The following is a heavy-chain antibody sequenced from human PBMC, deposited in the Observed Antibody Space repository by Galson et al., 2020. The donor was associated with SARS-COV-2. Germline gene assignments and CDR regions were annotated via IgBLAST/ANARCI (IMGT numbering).Heavy chain of an antibody. CDR3: ARGILTNWYFDL. CDR2: INHSGST. CDR1: GGSFSGYY. V-gene: IGHV4-34*01. Sequence: SETLSLTCAVYGGSFSGYYWSWIRQPPGKGLEWIGEINHSGSTNYNPSLKSRVTISVDTSKNQFSLKLSSVTAADTAVYYCARGILTNWYFDLWGRGTLVTVSS. D-gene: IGHD1-1*01. J-gene: IGHJ2*01.